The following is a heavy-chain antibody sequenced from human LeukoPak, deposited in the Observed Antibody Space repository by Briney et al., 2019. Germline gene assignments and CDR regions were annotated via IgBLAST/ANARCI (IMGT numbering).Heavy chain of an antibody. J-gene: IGHJ4*02. CDR1: GGSISSGGYY. D-gene: IGHD3-22*01. V-gene: IGHV4-31*03. CDR3: ARGNYDSSGYPAYYFDY. Sequence: SQTLSLTCTVSGGSISSGGYYWSWIRQHPGKGLEWIGYIYYSGSTYYNPSLKGRVTISVDTSKNQFSLKLSSVTAADTAVYYCARGNYDSSGYPAYYFDYWGQGTLVTVSS. CDR2: IYYSGST.